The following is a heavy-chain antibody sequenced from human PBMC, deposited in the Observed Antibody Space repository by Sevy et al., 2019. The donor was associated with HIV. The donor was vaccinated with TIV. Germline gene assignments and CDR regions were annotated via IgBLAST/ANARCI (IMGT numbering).Heavy chain of an antibody. Sequence: GGSLRLSCAASGFTFSNAWMSWVRQAPGKGLEWVGRIKSKTDGGTTDYAAPVKGRFTISRDDSKNTLYLQMNSLKTEDTAVYYCTTVFSGSYPDAFDIWGQGTMVAVSS. D-gene: IGHD1-26*01. V-gene: IGHV3-15*01. CDR3: TTVFSGSYPDAFDI. CDR1: GFTFSNAW. CDR2: IKSKTDGGTT. J-gene: IGHJ3*02.